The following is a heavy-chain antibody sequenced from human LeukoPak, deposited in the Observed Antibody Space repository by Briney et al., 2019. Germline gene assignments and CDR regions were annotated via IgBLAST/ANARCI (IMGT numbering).Heavy chain of an antibody. D-gene: IGHD6-19*01. V-gene: IGHV1-69*13. CDR2: VIPIFGTA. CDR1: GGTFSSYA. CDR3: ARDRAGSGWEDPFDY. Sequence: ASVKVSCKASGGTFSSYAISWVRQAPGQGLEWMGGVIPIFGTANYAQKFQGRVTITADESTSTAYMELNSLRSEDTAVYYCARDRAGSGWEDPFDYWGQGTLVTVSS. J-gene: IGHJ4*02.